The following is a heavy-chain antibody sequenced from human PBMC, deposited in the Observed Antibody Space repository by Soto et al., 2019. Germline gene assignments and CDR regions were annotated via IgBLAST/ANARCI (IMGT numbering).Heavy chain of an antibody. Sequence: PSETLSLTCTVSGCSIITYYWSWVRQPTGKGLEWIGYVYYNGATNYNPSLKSRVTISVDTSKKQFSLKLSSVTAADTAVYYCATESIVVVAATRRDYFDFWGPGTLVTVSS. D-gene: IGHD2-15*01. CDR1: GCSIITYY. V-gene: IGHV4-59*01. CDR3: ATESIVVVAATRRDYFDF. J-gene: IGHJ4*02. CDR2: VYYNGAT.